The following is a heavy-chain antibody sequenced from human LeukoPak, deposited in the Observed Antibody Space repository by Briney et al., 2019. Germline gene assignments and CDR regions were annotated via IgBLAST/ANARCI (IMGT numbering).Heavy chain of an antibody. CDR1: GGSIRNDNYY. V-gene: IGHV4-39*07. D-gene: IGHD6-13*01. J-gene: IGHJ6*03. Sequence: TSETLSLTCTVSGGSIRNDNYYWGLIRQPPGKGLEWIGEINHSGSTNYNPSLKSRVTISVDTSKNQFSLKLSSVTAADTAVYYCARRIAGWSYHYYYMDVWGKGTTVTISS. CDR3: ARRIAGWSYHYYYMDV. CDR2: INHSGST.